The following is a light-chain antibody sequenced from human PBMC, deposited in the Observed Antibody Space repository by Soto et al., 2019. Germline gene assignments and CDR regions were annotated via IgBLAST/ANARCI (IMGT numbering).Light chain of an antibody. CDR2: AAS. CDR3: QQYYSYPWT. V-gene: IGKV1-8*01. CDR1: QGISSY. J-gene: IGKJ1*01. Sequence: AIRMTQSPSSFSASTGDRVTITCRASQGISSYLAWYQQKPGKAPKLLIYAASTLQSGVPSRFSGSGSGTDFTLTVSCLQSEDSATYYCQQYYSYPWTFGQGTKGEIK.